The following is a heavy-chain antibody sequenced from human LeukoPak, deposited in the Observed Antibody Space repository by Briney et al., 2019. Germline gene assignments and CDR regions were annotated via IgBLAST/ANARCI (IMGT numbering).Heavy chain of an antibody. CDR1: GGTFSSYA. CDR2: IIPIFGTA. CDR3: ARVADSSSPGTYYYYYMDV. J-gene: IGHJ6*03. Sequence: AASVKVSCKASGGTFSSYAISWVRQAPGQGLEWMGGIIPIFGTANYAQKFQGRVTITADESTSTAYMELSSLRSEDTAVYYCARVADSSSPGTYYYYYMDVWGKGTTVTVSS. V-gene: IGHV1-69*13. D-gene: IGHD6-6*01.